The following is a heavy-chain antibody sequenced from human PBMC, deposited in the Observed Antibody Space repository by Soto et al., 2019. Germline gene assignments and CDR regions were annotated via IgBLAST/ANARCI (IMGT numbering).Heavy chain of an antibody. CDR2: ISYGGSNK. D-gene: IGHD2-21*02. CDR1: GLTFSNYA. J-gene: IGHJ4*02. CDR3: AKGYCCGDCESMGANLDY. Sequence: QVHLVESGGGVVQPGRSPTLSCVVSGLTFSNYAMHWVRQAPGKGLEWVAVISYGGSNKYYGDSVKGRFTISRDTYKNTVYLQMNSLRPEDTALDYCAKGYCCGDCESMGANLDYWGQGTLVTVSS. V-gene: IGHV3-30*18.